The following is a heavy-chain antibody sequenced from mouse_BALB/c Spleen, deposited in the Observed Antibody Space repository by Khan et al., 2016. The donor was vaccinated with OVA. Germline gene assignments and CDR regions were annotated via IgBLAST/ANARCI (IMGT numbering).Heavy chain of an antibody. CDR3: VRSGYGSFAY. J-gene: IGHJ3*01. Sequence: VRLQQSGPELVKPGASVKISCRSSGYTFTDYIMDWVMQSHGKSLEWIGYIYPDNGDTGYNQKFKTKATLTVDISSSTAYTELRSLTSEDAAVYYCVRSGYGSFAYWGQGTLVTVSA. D-gene: IGHD1-2*01. CDR2: IYPDNGDT. V-gene: IGHV1S29*02. CDR1: GYTFTDYI.